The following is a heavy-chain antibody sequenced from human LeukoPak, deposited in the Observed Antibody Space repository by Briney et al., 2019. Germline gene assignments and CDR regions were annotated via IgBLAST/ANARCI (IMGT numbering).Heavy chain of an antibody. D-gene: IGHD6-19*01. J-gene: IGHJ4*02. CDR2: MNPNSGNT. CDR3: ARRQRGYSSGWYTYSPLGY. Sequence: ASVKVSCKASGYTFTSYDINWVRQATGQGLEWMGWMNPNSGNTSYAQKFQGRVTMTRNTSISTAYMELSSLRSEDAAVYYCARRQRGYSSGWYTYSPLGYWGQGTLVTVSS. V-gene: IGHV1-8*01. CDR1: GYTFTSYD.